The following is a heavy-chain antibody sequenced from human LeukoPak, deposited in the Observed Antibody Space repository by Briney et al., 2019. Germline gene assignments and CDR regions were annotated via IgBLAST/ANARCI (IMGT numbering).Heavy chain of an antibody. J-gene: IGHJ5*02. Sequence: GGSLRLSCAGSGWMHWVRQAPGKGLVWVSGINGLGTATYYADSVKGRFTISRDNAKNTVSLQMNSLSAEDTAVYFCARGHMLTGYYNFAWFDPWGQGTLVTVSS. CDR2: INGLGTAT. V-gene: IGHV3-74*01. D-gene: IGHD3-9*01. CDR3: ARGHMLTGYYNFAWFDP. CDR1: GW.